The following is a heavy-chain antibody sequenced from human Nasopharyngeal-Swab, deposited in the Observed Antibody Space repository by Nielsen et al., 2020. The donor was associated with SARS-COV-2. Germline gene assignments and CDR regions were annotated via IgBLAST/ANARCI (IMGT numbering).Heavy chain of an antibody. J-gene: IGHJ4*02. CDR3: ARIAQAAEPH. D-gene: IGHD1-14*01. CDR2: TYYRSKWYF. Sequence: SQTLSLTCAISGDSVSSTIAAWSWIRQSPSRGLEWLGRTYYRSKWYFNYGTSVKGRITINPDTSNNQFSLQLSSVTPEDTAVYYCARIAQAAEPHWGQGTLVTVSS. V-gene: IGHV6-1*01. CDR1: GDSVSSTIAA.